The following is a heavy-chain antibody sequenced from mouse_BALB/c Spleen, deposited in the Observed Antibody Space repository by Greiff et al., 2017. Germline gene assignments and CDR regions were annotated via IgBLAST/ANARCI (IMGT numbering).Heavy chain of an antibody. CDR3: ARGDYYGSSYWYFDV. D-gene: IGHD1-1*01. CDR2: ISYSGST. Sequence: VQLKESGPSLVKPSQTLSLTCSVTGDSITSGYWNWIRKFPGNKLEYMGYISYSGSTYYNPSLKSRISITRDTSKNQYYLQLNSVTTEDTATYYCARGDYYGSSYWYFDVWGAGTTVTVSS. V-gene: IGHV3-8*02. CDR1: GDSITSGY. J-gene: IGHJ1*01.